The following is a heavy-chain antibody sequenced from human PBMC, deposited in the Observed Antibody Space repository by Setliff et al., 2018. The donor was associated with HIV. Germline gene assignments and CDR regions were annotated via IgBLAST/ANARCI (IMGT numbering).Heavy chain of an antibody. CDR1: GFTFNNYW. V-gene: IGHV3-74*01. D-gene: IGHD3-22*01. J-gene: IGHJ3*02. CDR2: ISPDGRST. CDR3: ALVGGITVPPDGFDI. Sequence: HPGGSLRLSCAASGFTFNNYWMNWVRQVPGKGLVWVARISPDGRSTTHADAVKGRFTISRDNAKNTLYLHMNSLRAEDTSVYHCALVGGITVPPDGFDIWGQGTMVTVS.